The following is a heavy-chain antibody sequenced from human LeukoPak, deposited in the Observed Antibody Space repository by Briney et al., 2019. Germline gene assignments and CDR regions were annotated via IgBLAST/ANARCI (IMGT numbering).Heavy chain of an antibody. D-gene: IGHD3-10*01. V-gene: IGHV3-11*01. CDR3: AKGSGSYYNWFDP. CDR2: ISTSAGTI. CDR1: GFTFSDYY. J-gene: IGHJ5*02. Sequence: PGGSLRLSCAASGFTFSDYYMTWIRQAPGKGLEWISYISTSAGTIYYADSVKGRFTISRDNAKNSLYLQMNSLRAEDTAVYYCAKGSGSYYNWFDPWGQGTLVTVSS.